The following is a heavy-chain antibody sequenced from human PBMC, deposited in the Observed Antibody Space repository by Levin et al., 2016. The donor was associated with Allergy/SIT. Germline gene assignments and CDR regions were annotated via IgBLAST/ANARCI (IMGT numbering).Heavy chain of an antibody. D-gene: IGHD2-2*01. Sequence: SVKVSCKALGGSFSSYAISWVRQAPGQGLEWMGGIIPMFGGPNYAQKFQGRVTITADESTSTAYMELSSLRSEDTAVYYCARAAGAVPRFSRHYYYGIDVWGQGTTVTVSS. CDR1: GGSFSSYA. CDR3: ARAAGAVPRFSRHYYYGIDV. J-gene: IGHJ6*02. V-gene: IGHV1-69*13. CDR2: IIPMFGGP.